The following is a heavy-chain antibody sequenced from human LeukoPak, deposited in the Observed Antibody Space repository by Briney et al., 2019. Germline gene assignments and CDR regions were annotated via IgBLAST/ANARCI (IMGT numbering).Heavy chain of an antibody. D-gene: IGHD2-15*01. CDR1: GGSISDYY. J-gene: IGHJ4*02. V-gene: IGHV4-59*01. Sequence: SETLSLTCTVSGGSISDYYWNWIRQSPGKGLEWIGYIYYSGNMNYNPSLKSRVTISVDTSKNQFSLKLYSVTAADTAVYYCARGNRDIVEEWGQRNLVSVSS. CDR3: ARGNRDIVEE. CDR2: IYYSGNM.